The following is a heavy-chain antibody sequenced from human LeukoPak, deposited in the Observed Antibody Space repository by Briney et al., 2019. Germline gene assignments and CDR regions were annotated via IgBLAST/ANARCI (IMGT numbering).Heavy chain of an antibody. D-gene: IGHD5-24*01. J-gene: IGHJ4*02. CDR1: GLTFRNFW. CDR2: IRQDGNEQ. CDR3: ARDKEMATGTGSRFDY. V-gene: IGHV3-7*01. Sequence: GGSLRLSCAASGLTFRNFWMSSVRQAPGKGLEWVANIRQDGNEQHYVGSVKGRFTISRDNAQNSVYLQLNSLRAEDTAVYYCARDKEMATGTGSRFDYWGQGTLVTVSS.